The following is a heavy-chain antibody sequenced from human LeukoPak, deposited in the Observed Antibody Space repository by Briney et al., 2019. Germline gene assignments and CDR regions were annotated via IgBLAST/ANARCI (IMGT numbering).Heavy chain of an antibody. Sequence: GGSLRLSCAASGFSFSAYAMNWVRQTPGKGLEWVSYISYNSETTHYADSVKGRFTISRDNARNSLYLQMNSLRAEDTAVYYCTRSGDGAFDNWGPGTMVTVSS. V-gene: IGHV3-48*04. J-gene: IGHJ3*02. CDR2: ISYNSETT. CDR1: GFSFSAYA. CDR3: TRSGDGAFDN. D-gene: IGHD3-10*01.